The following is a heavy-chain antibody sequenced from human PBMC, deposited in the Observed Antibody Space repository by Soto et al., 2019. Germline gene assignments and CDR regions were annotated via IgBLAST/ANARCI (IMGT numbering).Heavy chain of an antibody. J-gene: IGHJ5*02. CDR3: ARGPRDGYWSAYYIDL. D-gene: IGHD3-3*01. CDR1: DESDSSVRYY. V-gene: IGHV4-61*01. Sequence: PSETLSLTCSVSDESDSSVRYYLSLIRQPPGEGPEWLGHIQSSGSTYYSPSPRSRVAISLDTSKNQFSLSLTSMTAADTAVYYCARGPRDGYWSAYYIDLWGQGTVVAVYS. CDR2: IQSSGST.